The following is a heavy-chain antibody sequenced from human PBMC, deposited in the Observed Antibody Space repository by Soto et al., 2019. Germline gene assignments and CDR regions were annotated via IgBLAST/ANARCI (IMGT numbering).Heavy chain of an antibody. CDR3: ARHPPAISISDH. CDR2: IYYSGST. Sequence: QLQLQESGPGLVKPSETLSLTCTVSGGSISSSSYYWGWIRQPPGKGLEWIGSIYYSGSTYYNPSLKSRVTVSVDTSKYQFSRTLSSVTAADTAVYYCARHPPAISISDHWGQGTLVTVSS. V-gene: IGHV4-39*01. CDR1: GGSISSSSYY. D-gene: IGHD3-3*01. J-gene: IGHJ4*02.